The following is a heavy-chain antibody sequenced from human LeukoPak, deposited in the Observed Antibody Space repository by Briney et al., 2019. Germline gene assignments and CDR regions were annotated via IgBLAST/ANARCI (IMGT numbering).Heavy chain of an antibody. V-gene: IGHV3-53*01. J-gene: IGHJ4*02. CDR1: GFTFSSNY. Sequence: AGGSLNLSCAASGFTFSSNYMSWVRQAPGKGLEWGSVIYSGGSTYYADSVKGLFTISRDNSKNTLYLQMNSLRAEDTAVYYCAREGQDSSGYKHFDYWGQGTLVTVSS. CDR3: AREGQDSSGYKHFDY. D-gene: IGHD3-22*01. CDR2: IYSGGST.